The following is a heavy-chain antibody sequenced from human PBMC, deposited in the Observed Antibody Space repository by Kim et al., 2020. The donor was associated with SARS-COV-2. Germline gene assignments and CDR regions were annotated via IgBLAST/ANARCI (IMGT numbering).Heavy chain of an antibody. Sequence: SETLSLSCTVSGGSVSSASFYWAWIRQRPGKGLEWIATMFHSGSTYYNPSLKSRVTISVDASKNQFSLKLNSGTATDTAVYYCAGDYGSWSYYHGDYWC. CDR3: AGDYGSWSYYHGDY. CDR1: GGSVSSASFY. D-gene: IGHD3-10*01. CDR2: MFHSGST. J-gene: IGHJ4*01. V-gene: IGHV4-39*01.